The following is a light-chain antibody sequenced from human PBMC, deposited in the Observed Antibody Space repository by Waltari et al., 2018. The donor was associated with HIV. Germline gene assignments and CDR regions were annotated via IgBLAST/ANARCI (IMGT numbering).Light chain of an antibody. CDR2: AAS. CDR1: QNINTY. CDR3: QQTYNTPLT. J-gene: IGKJ4*01. Sequence: DIQMTQSPSSLSATVGDRVTITCRASQNINTYLNWFQQRPGKAPQLLIYAASGLQGGVPSRFSGSGSGTDFTLTISNLQPGDFATYYCQQTYNTPLTFGGGTQVEIK. V-gene: IGKV1-39*01.